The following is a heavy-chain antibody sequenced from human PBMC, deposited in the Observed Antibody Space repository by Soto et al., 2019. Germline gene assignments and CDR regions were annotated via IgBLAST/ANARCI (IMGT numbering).Heavy chain of an antibody. D-gene: IGHD4-17*01. CDR1: GGSISSCGYY. J-gene: IGHJ4*02. CDR2: IYYSGST. CDR3: ARDRHDYGDYYFDY. Sequence: SETLSLTCTVAGGSISSCGYYWSWIRQHPGKGLEWIGYIYYSGSTYYNPSLKSRVTISVDTSKNQFSLKLSSVTAADTAVYYCARDRHDYGDYYFDYWGQGTLVTVSS. V-gene: IGHV4-31*03.